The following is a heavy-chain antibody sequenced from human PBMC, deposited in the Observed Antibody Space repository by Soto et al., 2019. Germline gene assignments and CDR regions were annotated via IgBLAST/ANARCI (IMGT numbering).Heavy chain of an antibody. D-gene: IGHD2-2*01. J-gene: IGHJ4*02. CDR1: GFTFDDYG. CDR3: ARDSGYCSSTSCEMGSLDY. Sequence: GGSLRLSCAASGFTFDDYGMSWVRQAPGKGLEWVSGINWNGGSTGYADSVKGRFTISRDNAKNSLYLQMNSLRAEDTALYHCARDSGYCSSTSCEMGSLDYWGQGTLVTVSS. V-gene: IGHV3-20*01. CDR2: INWNGGST.